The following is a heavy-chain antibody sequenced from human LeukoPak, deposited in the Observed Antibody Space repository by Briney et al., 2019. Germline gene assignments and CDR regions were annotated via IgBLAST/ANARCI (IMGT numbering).Heavy chain of an antibody. Sequence: SVKVSCKASGYTFTSYAMHWVRQAPGQGLEWMGGIIPIFGTANYAQKFQGRVTITADESTSTAYMELSSLRSEDTAVYYCARSALPHSLDLDYYFDYWGQGTLVTVSS. CDR3: ARSALPHSLDLDYYFDY. J-gene: IGHJ4*02. CDR2: IIPIFGTA. D-gene: IGHD3-3*01. CDR1: GYTFTSYA. V-gene: IGHV1-69*13.